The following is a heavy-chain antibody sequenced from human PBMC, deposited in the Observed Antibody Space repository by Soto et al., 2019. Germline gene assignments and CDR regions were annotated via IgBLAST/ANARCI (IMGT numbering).Heavy chain of an antibody. Sequence: GGSLRLSCAASGFTFGSYAMSWVRLAPGKGLEWVSVAGPSGSSTFYADSVRGRFTISRDNVENTLYLQMNSLRVADTALYFCARTYSYASKGYYRTFDYWGQGTLVTVSS. CDR2: AGPSGSST. J-gene: IGHJ4*02. D-gene: IGHD3-22*01. V-gene: IGHV3-23*01. CDR3: ARTYSYASKGYYRTFDY. CDR1: GFTFGSYA.